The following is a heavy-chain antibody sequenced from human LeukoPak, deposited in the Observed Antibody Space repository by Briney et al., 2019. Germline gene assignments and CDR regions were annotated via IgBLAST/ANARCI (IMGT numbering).Heavy chain of an antibody. V-gene: IGHV1-69*05. CDR1: GGTFSSYA. CDR3: ARGGDYSNYGSVRFDP. D-gene: IGHD4-11*01. CDR2: IIPIFGTA. Sequence: SVKVSCKASGGTFSSYAISWVRQAPGPGLEWMGRIIPIFGTANYAQKFQGRVTITTDESTSTAYMELSSLRSEDTAVYYCARGGDYSNYGSVRFDPWGQGTLVTVSS. J-gene: IGHJ5*02.